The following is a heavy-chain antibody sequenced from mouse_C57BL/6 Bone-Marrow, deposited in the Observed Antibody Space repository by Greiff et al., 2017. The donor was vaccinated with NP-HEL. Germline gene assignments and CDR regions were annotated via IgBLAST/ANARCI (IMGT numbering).Heavy chain of an antibody. Sequence: QVTLKVCGPGILQSSQTLSLTCSFSGFSLSTSGMGVSWIRQPSGKGLEWLAHIYWDDDKRYNPSLKSRLTISKDTSRNQGFLKITSVDTADTATYYGARRAGLQGYAMDYWGQGTSVTVSS. CDR1: GFSLSTSGMG. D-gene: IGHD6-1*01. CDR3: ARRAGLQGYAMDY. V-gene: IGHV8-12*01. CDR2: IYWDDDK. J-gene: IGHJ4*01.